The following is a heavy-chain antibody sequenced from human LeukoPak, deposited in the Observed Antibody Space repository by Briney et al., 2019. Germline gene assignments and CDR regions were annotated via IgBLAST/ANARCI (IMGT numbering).Heavy chain of an antibody. Sequence: SETLSLTSTASGGSITSYWSWIRQPAGKGLEWIGRISRSVTITYNPALQSRLSISIDTPIHTFSLKLMSVSAADTAVYYCARDSGTTGEVKFDPWGQGTLVTVSS. CDR3: ARDSGTTGEVKFDP. J-gene: IGHJ5*02. D-gene: IGHD3-10*01. V-gene: IGHV4-4*07. CDR2: ISRSVTI. CDR1: GGSITSY.